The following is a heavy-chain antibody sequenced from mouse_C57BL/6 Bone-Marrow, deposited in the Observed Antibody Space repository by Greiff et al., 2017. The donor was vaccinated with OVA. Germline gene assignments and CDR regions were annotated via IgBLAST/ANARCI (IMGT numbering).Heavy chain of an antibody. J-gene: IGHJ1*03. D-gene: IGHD1-1*01. CDR3: ARRGLLRGYFDV. CDR2: IYPGDGDT. Sequence: VKLVESGAELVKPGASVKISCKASGYAFSSYWMNWVKQRPGKGLEWIGQIYPGDGDTNYNGKFKGKATLTADKSSSTAYMQLSSLTSEDSAVYFCARRGLLRGYFDVWGTGTTVTVSS. CDR1: GYAFSSYW. V-gene: IGHV1-80*01.